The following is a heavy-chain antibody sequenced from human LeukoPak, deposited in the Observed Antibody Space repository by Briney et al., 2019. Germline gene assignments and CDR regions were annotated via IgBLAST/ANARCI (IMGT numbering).Heavy chain of an antibody. V-gene: IGHV1-2*02. CDR2: INPNDGDT. CDR3: ATANFLYCSSTTCLFDY. D-gene: IGHD2-2*01. J-gene: IGHJ4*02. Sequence: ASVNVSCKASGYTFTDYYMHWVRQAPGQGFEWMGCINPNDGDTNYAQKFQGRVTMTRDTSISTAHMEVSRLRSDDTAVYSCATANFLYCSSTTCLFDYWGQGTLVTVSS. CDR1: GYTFTDYY.